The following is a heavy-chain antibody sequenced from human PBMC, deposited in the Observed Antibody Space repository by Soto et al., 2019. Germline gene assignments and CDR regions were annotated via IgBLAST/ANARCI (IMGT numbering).Heavy chain of an antibody. V-gene: IGHV1-2*02. CDR1: GYTFTGYY. D-gene: IGHD3-22*01. Sequence: ASVKVSCKASGYTFTGYYMHWVRQAPGQGLQWVGWVHPDSGGTNVAQAFQDRVTMTADTSITTAYMDLARLRPDDTAIFYCARGAQGFFPVSGIYFYFDHWGQGTLVTVSS. J-gene: IGHJ4*02. CDR2: VHPDSGGT. CDR3: ARGAQGFFPVSGIYFYFDH.